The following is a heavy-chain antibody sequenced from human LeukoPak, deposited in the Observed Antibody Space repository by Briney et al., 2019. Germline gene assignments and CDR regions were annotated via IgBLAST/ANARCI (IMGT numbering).Heavy chain of an antibody. Sequence: GGSLRLSCAASGFAFSSYAMNWVRQAPGKGLDWVSFITGDSHTIYYADSVKGRFTVSRDNAENSLYLQINSLSAGDTAVYYCARDRVGGSFDYWGQGTLVTVSS. V-gene: IGHV3-48*01. CDR2: ITGDSHTI. D-gene: IGHD6-19*01. J-gene: IGHJ4*02. CDR3: ARDRVGGSFDY. CDR1: GFAFSSYA.